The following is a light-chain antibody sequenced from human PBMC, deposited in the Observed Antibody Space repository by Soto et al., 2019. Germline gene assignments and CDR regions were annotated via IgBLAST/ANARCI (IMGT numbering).Light chain of an antibody. CDR2: DAS. V-gene: IGKV3-20*01. Sequence: EIVLTQSPATLSLSPGERATLSCRASQSVSSYLAWYQQKPGQAPRLLIYDASNRATGIPDRFSGSGSGTDFTLTISRLEPEDFAVYYCQQYGSSPLVTFGGGTKVEIK. CDR3: QQYGSSPLVT. CDR1: QSVSSY. J-gene: IGKJ4*01.